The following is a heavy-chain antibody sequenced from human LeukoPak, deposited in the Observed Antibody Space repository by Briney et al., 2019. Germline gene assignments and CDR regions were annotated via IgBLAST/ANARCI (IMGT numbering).Heavy chain of an antibody. CDR2: INPNSGGT. CDR1: GYTFTGYY. D-gene: IGHD3-10*01. V-gene: IGHV1-2*02. Sequence: ASVKVSCKASGYTFTGYYMHWVRQAPGQGLEWMGWINPNSGGTNYAQKFQGRVTMTRNTSISTAYLELSSLRSEDTAVYYCARVYYYGSGSYYYYYYGMDVWGQGTTVTVSS. J-gene: IGHJ6*02. CDR3: ARVYYYGSGSYYYYYYGMDV.